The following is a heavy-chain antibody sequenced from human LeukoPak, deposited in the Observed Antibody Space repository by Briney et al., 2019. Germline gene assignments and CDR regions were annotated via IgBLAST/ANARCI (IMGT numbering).Heavy chain of an antibody. V-gene: IGHV3-7*03. CDR1: GLTLSSEW. D-gene: IGHD4-23*01. Sequence: VGSLRLSRATSGLTLSSEWMNGVRQAPGKGLEWVANIKPDGSEKYYVEAVKGRFTISRDNAKDSLYLQMNSLRADDTAVYYCARGLRWPDFWGQGTLVTVSS. CDR3: ARGLRWPDF. J-gene: IGHJ4*02. CDR2: IKPDGSEK.